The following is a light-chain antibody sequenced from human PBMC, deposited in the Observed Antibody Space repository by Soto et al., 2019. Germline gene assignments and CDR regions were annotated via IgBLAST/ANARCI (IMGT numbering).Light chain of an antibody. V-gene: IGKV1-5*03. J-gene: IGKJ1*01. Sequence: DIQMTQSPSTLSASVGDRVTITCRASPSISRWLAWSQQKPGKAPKLLVYKASRLESGVPSRFSGSGSGTEFTLTISSLQPDDFATYYCQQFHSFSPTFGQGTKVEIK. CDR2: KAS. CDR3: QQFHSFSPT. CDR1: PSISRW.